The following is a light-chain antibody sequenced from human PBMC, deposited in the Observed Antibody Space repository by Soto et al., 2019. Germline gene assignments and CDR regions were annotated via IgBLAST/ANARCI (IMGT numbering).Light chain of an antibody. CDR3: QQYGSSPPIT. CDR1: QSVSSY. J-gene: IGKJ5*01. CDR2: DAS. V-gene: IGKV3-11*01. Sequence: EIVLTQSPATLSLSPGEIATLSFSASQSVSSYLAWYQQKPGQAPRLLIYDASNRATGIPARFSGSGSGTDFTLTISSLEPEDFAVYYCQQYGSSPPITFGQGTRLEIK.